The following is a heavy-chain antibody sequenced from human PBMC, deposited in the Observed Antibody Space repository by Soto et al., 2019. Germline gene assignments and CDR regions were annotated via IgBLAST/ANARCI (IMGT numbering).Heavy chain of an antibody. Sequence: GGSLRLSCAASGFAFSNYAMHWVRQAPGKGLEWVSSISTSIDATYYADSVKGRFTISRDDSKNTLYLQMNSLRVEDTAVYYCARDVDARADIWGQGTMVTVSS. CDR1: GFAFSNYA. D-gene: IGHD5-12*01. V-gene: IGHV3-23*01. CDR2: ISTSIDAT. J-gene: IGHJ3*02. CDR3: ARDVDARADI.